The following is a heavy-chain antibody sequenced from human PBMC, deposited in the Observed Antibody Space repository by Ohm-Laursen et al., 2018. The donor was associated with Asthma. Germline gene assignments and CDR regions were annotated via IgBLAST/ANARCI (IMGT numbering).Heavy chain of an antibody. CDR3: ARDVMEWYLPAFDF. Sequence: SLRLSCAASGFTFSGCAMSWVRQAPGKGLEWVAVGGSYYDGGLKYYADSVNGRFTVSRDDSKNTLYLQMNSLRPDDTAVYYCARDVMEWYLPAFDFWGQGTLVTVSS. D-gene: IGHD3-3*01. V-gene: IGHV3-30-3*01. CDR1: GFTFSGCA. J-gene: IGHJ4*02. CDR2: GGSYYDGGLK.